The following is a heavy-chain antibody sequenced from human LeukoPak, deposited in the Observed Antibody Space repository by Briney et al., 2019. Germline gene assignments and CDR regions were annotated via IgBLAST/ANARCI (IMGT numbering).Heavy chain of an antibody. V-gene: IGHV1-18*01. J-gene: IGHJ4*02. D-gene: IGHD3-22*01. CDR1: GYTFTSYG. CDR2: GSAYNVNT. CDR3: ARHQVTTIVVGHFDY. Sequence: ASVKVSCKASGYTFTSYGISWVRHAPGQGREWVWGGSAYNVNTNYAQKLQGRVTMTTGTCTSTASMELRRLRSEATAVYYCARHQVTTIVVGHFDYWGQGTLVTVSS.